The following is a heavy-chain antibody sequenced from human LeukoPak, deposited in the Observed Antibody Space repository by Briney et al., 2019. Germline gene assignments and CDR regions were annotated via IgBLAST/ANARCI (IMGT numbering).Heavy chain of an antibody. Sequence: SETLSLTCAVYGGSFSGYYWSWIRQPPGKGLEWIGEINHSGSTNYNPSLKSRVTISVDTSKNQFSLKLSSVTAADTAVYYCARRSHAVDTAMAGLDHYFDYWGQGTLVTVSS. J-gene: IGHJ4*02. V-gene: IGHV4-34*01. D-gene: IGHD5-18*01. CDR2: INHSGST. CDR1: GGSFSGYY. CDR3: ARRSHAVDTAMAGLDHYFDY.